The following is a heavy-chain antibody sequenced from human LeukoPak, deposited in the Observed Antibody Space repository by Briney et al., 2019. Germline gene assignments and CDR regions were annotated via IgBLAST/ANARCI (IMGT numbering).Heavy chain of an antibody. J-gene: IGHJ4*02. D-gene: IGHD6-13*01. Sequence: GGSLRLSCAASGFTVSRNYMSWVRQAPGKGLEWVSVIYSGGSTYYADSVKGRFTISRDNSKNTLYLQMNSLRAEDTAVYYCARSPKGYSSSWYDYWGQGTLVTVSS. CDR1: GFTVSRNY. V-gene: IGHV3-53*01. CDR3: ARSPKGYSSSWYDY. CDR2: IYSGGST.